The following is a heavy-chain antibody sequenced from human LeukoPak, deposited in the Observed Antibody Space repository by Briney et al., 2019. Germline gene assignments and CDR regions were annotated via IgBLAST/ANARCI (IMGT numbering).Heavy chain of an antibody. CDR2: INDNGGRT. V-gene: IGHV3-64D*06. J-gene: IGHJ4*02. CDR3: VKDLRGSYTFDY. Sequence: GGSLRLSCSASGFTFSSYAMHWVRQAPGKGLEYVSGINDNGGRTHNADSVKGRFTISRDNSKNTLYLQMSSLRVDDTAVYYSVKDLRGSYTFDYWGQGTLVTVSS. D-gene: IGHD3-16*01. CDR1: GFTFSSYA.